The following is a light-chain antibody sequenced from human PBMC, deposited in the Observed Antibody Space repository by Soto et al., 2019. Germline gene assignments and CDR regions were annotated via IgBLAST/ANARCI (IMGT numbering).Light chain of an antibody. CDR3: QHYETPRA. J-gene: IGKJ1*01. V-gene: IGKV3-20*01. CDR2: GTS. Sequence: EIVLTQSPDTLSLSPGERATLSCRASQSVNNNYLAWYQQKRGQAPRLLIYGTSSRATGIPDRFSGSGSGTDFTLTISRLEPEDFAGYYCQHYETPRAFGQGTRVDIK. CDR1: QSVNNNY.